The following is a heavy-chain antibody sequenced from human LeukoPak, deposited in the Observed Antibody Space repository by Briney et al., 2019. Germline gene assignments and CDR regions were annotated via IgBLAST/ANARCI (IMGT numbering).Heavy chain of an antibody. J-gene: IGHJ4*02. V-gene: IGHV1-2*04. Sequence: GASVKVSCKASGYTFTGYYMHWVRQAPGQGLEWMGWINPNSGGTNYAQKFQGWVTMTRDTSISTAYMELSRLGSDDTAVYYCARVRHCSSTSCYTFDYWGQGTLVTVSS. CDR3: ARVRHCSSTSCYTFDY. CDR2: INPNSGGT. D-gene: IGHD2-2*02. CDR1: GYTFTGYY.